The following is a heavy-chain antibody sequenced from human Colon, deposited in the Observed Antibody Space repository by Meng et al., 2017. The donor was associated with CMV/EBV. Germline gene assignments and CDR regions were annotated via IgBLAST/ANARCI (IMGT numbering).Heavy chain of an antibody. J-gene: IGHJ5*02. CDR3: AREVTGTSIDERWLDP. CDR2: IYYSGSV. D-gene: IGHD1-7*01. CDR1: GGSIISSSHY. V-gene: IGHV4-39*07. Sequence: GSLRLSCTVSGGSIISSSHYWGWIRQPPGKGLEWIGNIYYSGSVFYNPSLKTRVIISLDKSKNRFSLRLTSVTAADTAVYYCAREVTGTSIDERWLDPWGQGTLVTVSS.